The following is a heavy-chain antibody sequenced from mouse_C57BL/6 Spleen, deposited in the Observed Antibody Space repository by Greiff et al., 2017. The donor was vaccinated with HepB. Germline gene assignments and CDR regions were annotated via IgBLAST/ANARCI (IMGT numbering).Heavy chain of an antibody. D-gene: IGHD1-1*01. V-gene: IGHV1-80*01. J-gene: IGHJ2*01. CDR2: IYPGDGDT. CDR3: AREVTTVVGDY. CDR1: GYAFSSYW. Sequence: LQESGAELVKPGASVKISCKASGYAFSSYWMNWVKQRPGKGLEWIGQIYPGDGDTNYNGKFKGKATLTADKSSSTAYMQLSSLTSEDSAVYFCAREVTTVVGDYWGQGTTLTVSS.